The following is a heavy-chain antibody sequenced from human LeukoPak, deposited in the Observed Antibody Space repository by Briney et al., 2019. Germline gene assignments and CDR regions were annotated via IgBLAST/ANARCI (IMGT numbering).Heavy chain of an antibody. D-gene: IGHD3-22*01. J-gene: IGHJ4*02. Sequence: PGGSLRLSCAASGFTFSDYYMSWIRQAPGKGLEWVSYISSSGSTIYYAYSVKGRFTISRDNAKNSLYLQMNSLRAEDTAVYYCARAGDYYDSSSYCSGGYYFDYWGQGTLVTVSS. CDR1: GFTFSDYY. V-gene: IGHV3-11*01. CDR2: ISSSGSTI. CDR3: ARAGDYYDSSSYCSGGYYFDY.